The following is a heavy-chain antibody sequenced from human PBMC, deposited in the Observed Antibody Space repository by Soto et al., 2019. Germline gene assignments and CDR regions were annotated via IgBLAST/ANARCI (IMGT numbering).Heavy chain of an antibody. J-gene: IGHJ4*02. CDR3: ARDGVLQLVERGVYYFDY. V-gene: IGHV1-18*01. CDR1: GYTFTSYG. CDR2: ISAYNGNT. D-gene: IGHD6-13*01. Sequence: ASVKVSCKASGYTFTSYGISWVRQAPGQGLEWMGWISAYNGNTNYAQKLQGRVTMTTDTSTSTAYMELRSLRSDDTAVYYCARDGVLQLVERGVYYFDYWGQGTLVTVSS.